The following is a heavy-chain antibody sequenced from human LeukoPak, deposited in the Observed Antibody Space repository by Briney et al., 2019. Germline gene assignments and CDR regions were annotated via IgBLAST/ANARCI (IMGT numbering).Heavy chain of an antibody. Sequence: SETLSLTCTVSGDSISSYYWSWIRQPPGKGLEWIGYISYTGSANYNPSLKSRVTISVDTSKNQFSLKLSSVTAADTAVYYCARDSITMVRGVIIPDYYYMDVWGKGTTVTISS. V-gene: IGHV4-59*12. CDR2: ISYTGSA. D-gene: IGHD3-10*01. J-gene: IGHJ6*03. CDR1: GDSISSYY. CDR3: ARDSITMVRGVIIPDYYYMDV.